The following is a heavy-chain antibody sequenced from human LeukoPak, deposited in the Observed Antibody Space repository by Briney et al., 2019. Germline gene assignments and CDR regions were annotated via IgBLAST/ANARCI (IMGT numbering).Heavy chain of an antibody. J-gene: IGHJ2*01. CDR1: GYSFTSYW. D-gene: IGHD3-10*01. V-gene: IGHV5-51*01. CDR2: IYPGDSDT. Sequence: GESLKISCKDSGYSFTSYWIGWVRQMPGKGLEWMGIIYPGDSDTRYSPSFQGQVTISADKSISTAYLQWNSLKASDTAVYYCARQVVRGVIIRYFDLWGRGTLVTVSS. CDR3: ARQVVRGVIIRYFDL.